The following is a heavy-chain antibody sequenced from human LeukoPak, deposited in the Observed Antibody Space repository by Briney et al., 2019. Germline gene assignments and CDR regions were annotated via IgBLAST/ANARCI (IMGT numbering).Heavy chain of an antibody. CDR1: GGSFSGYY. J-gene: IGHJ6*03. Sequence: SETLSLTCAVYGGSFSGYYWSWIRQPPGKGLEWIGEINHSGSTNYNPSLKSRVTISVDTSKNQFSLKLSSVTAADTAVYYCARGAARPWPYYYYYYMDVWGKGTTVTVSS. V-gene: IGHV4-34*01. CDR2: INHSGST. D-gene: IGHD6-6*01. CDR3: ARGAARPWPYYYYYYMDV.